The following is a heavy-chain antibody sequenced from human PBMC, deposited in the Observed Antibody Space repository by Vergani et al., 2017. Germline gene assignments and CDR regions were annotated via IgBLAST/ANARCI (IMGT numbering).Heavy chain of an antibody. CDR2: IYYSGST. CDR3: ARGPDCSSTSCYEKGAFDI. Sequence: QVQLQQWGAGLLKPSETLSLTCTVSGGSISSGGYYWSWIRQHPGKGLEWIGYIYYSGSTYYNPSLKSLVTISVDTSKNQFSLKLSSVTAADTAVYYCARGPDCSSTSCYEKGAFDIWGQGTMVTVSS. D-gene: IGHD2-2*01. J-gene: IGHJ3*02. CDR1: GGSISSGGYY. V-gene: IGHV4-31*01.